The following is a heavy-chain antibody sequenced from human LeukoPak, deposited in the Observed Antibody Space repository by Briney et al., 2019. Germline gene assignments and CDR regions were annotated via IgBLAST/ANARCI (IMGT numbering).Heavy chain of an antibody. CDR2: ISSTSSYT. Sequence: GGSLRLSCAASGFTFSDYYMGWIRQAPGKGLEWISYISSTSSYTNYPDSLQGRFTISRDNARNSLYLQMNSLRAEDTAVYHCAKSEPPTYYYDSSGYYPPRDYYYYGMDVWGQGTTVTVSS. CDR1: GFTFSDYY. V-gene: IGHV3-11*03. D-gene: IGHD3-22*01. CDR3: AKSEPPTYYYDSSGYYPPRDYYYYGMDV. J-gene: IGHJ6*02.